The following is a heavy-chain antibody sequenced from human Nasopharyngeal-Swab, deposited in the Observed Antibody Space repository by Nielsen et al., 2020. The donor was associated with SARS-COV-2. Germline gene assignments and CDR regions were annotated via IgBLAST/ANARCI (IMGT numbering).Heavy chain of an antibody. Sequence: SETLSLTCTVSGGSISSYYWSWIRQPPGKGLEWIGYIYYSGNTNYNPSLKSRVTISVDTSKNQFSLKLSSVTAADTAVYYCARGYGSGSYSYMDVWGKGTTVTVSS. V-gene: IGHV4-59*01. CDR3: ARGYGSGSYSYMDV. CDR1: GGSISSYY. CDR2: IYYSGNT. J-gene: IGHJ6*03. D-gene: IGHD3-10*01.